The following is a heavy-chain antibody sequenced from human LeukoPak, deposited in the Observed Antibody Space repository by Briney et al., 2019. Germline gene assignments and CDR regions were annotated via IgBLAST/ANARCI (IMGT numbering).Heavy chain of an antibody. CDR1: GGSISSSNW. J-gene: IGHJ4*02. CDR3: ARATSGSSYFDY. CDR2: IYHSGST. D-gene: IGHD1-26*01. V-gene: IGHV4-4*02. Sequence: SETLSLTCAISGGSISSSNWWSWVRQPPGKGLEWIGEIYHSGSTNYNPSLKSRVTTSVDKSKNEFSLKLNSVTAADTAVYSCARATSGSSYFDYWGQGTLVTVSS.